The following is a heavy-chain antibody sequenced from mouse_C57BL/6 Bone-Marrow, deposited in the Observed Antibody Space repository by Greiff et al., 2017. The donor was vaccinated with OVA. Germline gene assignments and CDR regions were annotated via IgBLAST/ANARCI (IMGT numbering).Heavy chain of an antibody. D-gene: IGHD3-3*01. CDR3: GARGRYFDY. Sequence: EVQLQQSGGGLVKPGGSLKLSCAASGFTFSDYGMHWVRQAPEKGLEWVAYISSGSSTIYYADTVKGRFTISRDNAKNTLFLQMTSLRSEDTAMYYCGARGRYFDYWGQGTTLTVSS. V-gene: IGHV5-17*01. CDR2: ISSGSSTI. J-gene: IGHJ2*01. CDR1: GFTFSDYG.